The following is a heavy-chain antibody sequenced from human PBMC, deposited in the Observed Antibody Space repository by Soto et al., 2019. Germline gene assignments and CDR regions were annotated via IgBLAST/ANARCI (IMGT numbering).Heavy chain of an antibody. J-gene: IGHJ5*02. CDR2: TYFRSKGYN. Sequence: SQTLSLTCAISGDSVSSNTASWDWIRQSPSRGLEWLGRTYFRSKGYNDYAVSAKSRIIINPDTSNNQFSLQLNSVTPEDTAVYFCAKGDNLGPKTGYAFDPWGQGIMVTVSS. CDR3: AKGDNLGPKTGYAFDP. D-gene: IGHD5-12*01. V-gene: IGHV6-1*01. CDR1: GDSVSSNTAS.